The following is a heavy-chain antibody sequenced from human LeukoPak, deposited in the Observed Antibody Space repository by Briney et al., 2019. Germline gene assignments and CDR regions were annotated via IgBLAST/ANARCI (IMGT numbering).Heavy chain of an antibody. CDR3: ARFRAAAHDAFDI. CDR1: GYSFTSYW. J-gene: IGHJ3*02. CDR2: IYPGDSDT. D-gene: IGHD6-13*01. Sequence: GESLKISCRGSGYSFTSYWIGWVRQMPGKGLEWMGIIYPGDSDTRYSPSFQGQVTISADKSISTAYLQWSSLKASDTAMYYCARFRAAAHDAFDIWGQGTMVTVSS. V-gene: IGHV5-51*01.